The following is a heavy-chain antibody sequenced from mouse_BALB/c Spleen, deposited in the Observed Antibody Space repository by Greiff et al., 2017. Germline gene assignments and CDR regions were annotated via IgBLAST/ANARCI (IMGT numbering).Heavy chain of an antibody. CDR2: ISNGGGST. Sequence: EVKLMESGGGLVQPGGSLKLSCAASGFTFSSYTMSWVLQTPEKRLEWVAYISNGGGSTYYPDTVKGRFTISRDNAKNTLYLQMSSLKSEDTAMYYCARRDYGYFDYWGQGTTLTVSS. J-gene: IGHJ2*01. CDR3: ARRDYGYFDY. CDR1: GFTFSSYT. D-gene: IGHD1-1*02. V-gene: IGHV5-12-2*01.